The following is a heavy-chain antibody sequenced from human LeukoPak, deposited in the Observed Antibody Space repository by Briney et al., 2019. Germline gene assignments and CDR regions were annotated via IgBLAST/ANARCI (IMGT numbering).Heavy chain of an antibody. CDR1: GFTFSNAW. D-gene: IGHD4-23*01. V-gene: IGHV3-11*04. CDR3: ARGGWGTTTVASDY. J-gene: IGHJ4*02. Sequence: GGSLRLSCAASGFTFSNAWMNWIRQAPGKGLEWVSYISSSGGSIYYADSVKGRFTISRDNAKNSLYLQMSSLRAEDTAVYYCARGGWGTTTVASDYWGQGTLVTVSS. CDR2: ISSSGGSI.